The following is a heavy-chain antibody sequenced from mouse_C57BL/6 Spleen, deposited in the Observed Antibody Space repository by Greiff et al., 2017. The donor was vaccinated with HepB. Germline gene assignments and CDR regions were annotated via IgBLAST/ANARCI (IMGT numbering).Heavy chain of an antibody. CDR3: ARCTGDYYAMDY. CDR1: GYAFSSYW. V-gene: IGHV1-80*01. CDR2: IYPGDGDT. Sequence: VQLQQSGAELVKPGASVKISCKASGYAFSSYWMNWVKQRPGKGLEWIGQIYPGDGDTNYNGKFKGKATLTADKSSSTAYMQLSSLTSEDSAVYFCARCTGDYYAMDYWGQGTSVTVSS. D-gene: IGHD5-1*01. J-gene: IGHJ4*01.